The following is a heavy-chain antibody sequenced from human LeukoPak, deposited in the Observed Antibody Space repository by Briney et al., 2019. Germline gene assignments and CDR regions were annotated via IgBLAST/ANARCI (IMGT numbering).Heavy chain of an antibody. Sequence: ASVKVSCKASGYTFTSYDINWVRQATGQWLEWMGWMNPNSGNTGYAQKFQGRVTMTRNTSISTAYMELSSLRSEDTAVYYCARSLGAIFGVVIIGMDVWGQGTTVTVSS. CDR2: MNPNSGNT. CDR1: GYTFTSYD. J-gene: IGHJ6*02. V-gene: IGHV1-8*01. CDR3: ARSLGAIFGVVIIGMDV. D-gene: IGHD3-3*01.